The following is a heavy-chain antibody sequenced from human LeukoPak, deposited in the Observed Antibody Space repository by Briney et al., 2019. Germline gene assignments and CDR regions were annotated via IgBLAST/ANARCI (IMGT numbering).Heavy chain of an antibody. CDR2: INHSGST. CDR1: GGSFSGYY. J-gene: IGHJ4*02. D-gene: IGHD6-19*01. CDR3: KESSGWYDY. V-gene: IGHV4-34*01. Sequence: SETLSLTCAVYGGSFSGYYWSWIRQPPGKGLEWIGEINHSGSTNYNPSLKSRVTISVDTSKNQFSLKLSSVTAADTAVYYCKESSGWYDYWGQGTLVTVSS.